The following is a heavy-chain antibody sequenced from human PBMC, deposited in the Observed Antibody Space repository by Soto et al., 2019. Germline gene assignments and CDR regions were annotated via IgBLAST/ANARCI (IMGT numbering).Heavy chain of an antibody. D-gene: IGHD2-8*02. CDR3: ARGRGYCAGGDCLNWLDP. J-gene: IGHJ5*02. CDR1: GGSFSDYY. CDR2: IHHNGRV. Sequence: SETLSLTCAVYGGSFSDYYWSWIRQPPGKGLEWIGEIHHNGRVNYNPSLKSRVSISVDTSKSQSSLKLNSVTAADTAVYYCARGRGYCAGGDCLNWLDPWGQGTLVTVSS. V-gene: IGHV4-34*01.